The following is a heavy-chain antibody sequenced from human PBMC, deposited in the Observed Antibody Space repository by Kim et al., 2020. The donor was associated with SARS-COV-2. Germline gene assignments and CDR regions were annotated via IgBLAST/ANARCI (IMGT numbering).Heavy chain of an antibody. D-gene: IGHD1-26*01. CDR2: VYYSGIT. CDR3: ARGWDIIGARYFDY. J-gene: IGHJ4*03. CDR1: GASVGSSYYY. V-gene: IGHV4-39*06. Sequence: SETLSLTCTVSGASVGSSYYYWGWFRQPPGKGLEWIASVYYSGITYIQPSLKSRVTISLDRSKNQMPLQLSSVTAADTAVYYCARGWDIIGARYFDYWG.